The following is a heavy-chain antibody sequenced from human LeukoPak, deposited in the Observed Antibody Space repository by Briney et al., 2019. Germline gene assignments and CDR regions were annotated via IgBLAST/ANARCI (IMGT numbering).Heavy chain of an antibody. V-gene: IGHV1-2*02. D-gene: IGHD1-26*01. CDR1: GYTFIDYY. J-gene: IGHJ4*02. CDR2: IGPNSGGT. Sequence: GASVKVSFKASGYTFIDYYMHWVRQAPGQGLEWIGWIGPNSGGTKYVQKFQGRVTMTRDTSITTVYMELSGLSFDDTAVYYCARGGGRYSVDYWGQGTLVIVSS. CDR3: ARGGGRYSVDY.